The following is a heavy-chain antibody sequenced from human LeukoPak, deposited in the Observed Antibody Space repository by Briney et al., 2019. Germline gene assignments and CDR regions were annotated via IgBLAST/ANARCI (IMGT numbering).Heavy chain of an antibody. CDR2: INPDSGDT. J-gene: IGHJ5*02. CDR1: GYTFTDYY. CDR3: ARDFSYDFWSGTNWFDP. D-gene: IGHD3-3*01. Sequence: GASAKVSCKASGYTFTDYYMHWVRQAPGQGLEWMGWINPDSGDTNYAQKFQGRVTMTRDTSISTAYMELSSLRSDDTAVYYCARDFSYDFWSGTNWFDPWGQGTLVTVSS. V-gene: IGHV1-2*02.